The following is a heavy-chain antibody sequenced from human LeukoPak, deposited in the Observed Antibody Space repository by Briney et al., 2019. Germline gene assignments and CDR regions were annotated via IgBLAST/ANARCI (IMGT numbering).Heavy chain of an antibody. Sequence: PSETLSLTCTVSGGSISSHYWSWIRQPPGKGLEWIGYIYYSGSTNYNPSLKSRVTISVDTSKNRFSLKLSSVTAADTAVYYCAREDSSGWYGVDWGQGTLVTVSS. V-gene: IGHV4-59*11. CDR2: IYYSGST. J-gene: IGHJ4*02. CDR3: AREDSSGWYGVD. D-gene: IGHD6-19*01. CDR1: GGSISSHY.